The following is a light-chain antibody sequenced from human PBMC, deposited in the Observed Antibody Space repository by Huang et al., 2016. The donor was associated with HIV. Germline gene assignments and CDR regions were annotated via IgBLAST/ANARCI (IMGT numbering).Light chain of an antibody. CDR1: RSITAS. J-gene: IGKJ2*01. CDR2: DAS. CDR3: QQFKGVPYT. Sequence: DIQMTQSPSTLSASVGDTVILTCRASRSITASLAWYQQKPGQAPKLLIYDASTLAGGVPLRFSGSGSGTEFTLTITSVQPDDFASYYCQQFKGVPYTFGRGTKLEIK. V-gene: IGKV1-5*01.